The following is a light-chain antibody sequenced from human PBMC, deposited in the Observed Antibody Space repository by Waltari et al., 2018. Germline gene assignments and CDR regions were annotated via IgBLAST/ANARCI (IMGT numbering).Light chain of an antibody. Sequence: QTVVTQEPSLSVSPGGTVPLTCALSSGSISTTSYVSWYQQTPGQAPRTLVYKLNSRSSGVPDRFSGSVLGNKAALTITGAQADDESDYDCLFYMGSGIWVFGGGTKLTVL. V-gene: IGLV8-61*01. J-gene: IGLJ3*02. CDR1: SGSISTTSY. CDR2: KLN. CDR3: LFYMGSGIWV.